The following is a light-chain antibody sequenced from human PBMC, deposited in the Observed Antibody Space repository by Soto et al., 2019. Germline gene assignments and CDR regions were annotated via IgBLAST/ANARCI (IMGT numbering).Light chain of an antibody. CDR3: QQYGSSPQT. Sequence: EIVLTQSPGTLSLPPGERATLSCRASQSVSSNFLAWYQQKPGQAPRLLIYGASSRATGIPDRFSGSGSGTDFTLAISRLEPEDFAVYYCQQYGSSPQTFGQGTKVDIK. J-gene: IGKJ1*01. V-gene: IGKV3-20*01. CDR1: QSVSSNF. CDR2: GAS.